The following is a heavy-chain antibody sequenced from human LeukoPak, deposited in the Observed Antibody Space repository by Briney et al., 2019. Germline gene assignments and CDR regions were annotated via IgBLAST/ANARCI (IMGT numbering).Heavy chain of an antibody. Sequence: SETLSLTCTVSGGSISSYYWSWIRQPPGKGLKWIGYIYYSGSTNYNPSPKSRVTISVDTSKNQFSLKLSSVTAADTAVYYCARDSASSTSAYFDYWGQGTLVTVSS. V-gene: IGHV4-59*01. CDR1: GGSISSYY. CDR2: IYYSGST. D-gene: IGHD2-2*01. J-gene: IGHJ4*02. CDR3: ARDSASSTSAYFDY.